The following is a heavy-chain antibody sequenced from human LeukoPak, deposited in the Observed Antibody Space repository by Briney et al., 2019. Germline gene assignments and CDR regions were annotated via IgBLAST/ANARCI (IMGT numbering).Heavy chain of an antibody. D-gene: IGHD5-24*01. J-gene: IGHJ4*02. Sequence: SETLSLTCTISGGSITSYHWSWIRQPPGKGLEWIGYIYYSGSTNYNPSLKSRVTISVDTSKNQCSLNLRSVTAADTAVYYCARGSRDGYNHFDYWGQGTLVTVSS. CDR1: GGSITSYH. CDR3: ARGSRDGYNHFDY. V-gene: IGHV4-59*01. CDR2: IYYSGST.